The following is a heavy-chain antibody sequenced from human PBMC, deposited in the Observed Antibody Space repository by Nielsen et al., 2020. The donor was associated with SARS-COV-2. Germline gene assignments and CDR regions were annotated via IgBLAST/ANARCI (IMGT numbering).Heavy chain of an antibody. J-gene: IGHJ6*02. D-gene: IGHD1-26*01. CDR2: INAGNGNT. Sequence: GESLKISSAASGFTFTSYAMHLVRPAPGQRLEWMGWINAGNGNTKYSQKFQGRVTITRDTSASTAYMELSSLRSEDTAVYYCARGPVGDTWSPERDYYGMDVWGQGTTVTVSS. V-gene: IGHV1-3*01. CDR3: ARGPVGDTWSPERDYYGMDV. CDR1: GFTFTSYA.